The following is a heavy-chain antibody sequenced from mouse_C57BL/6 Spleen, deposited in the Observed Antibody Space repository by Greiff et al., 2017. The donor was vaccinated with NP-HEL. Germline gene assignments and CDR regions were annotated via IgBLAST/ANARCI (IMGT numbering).Heavy chain of an antibody. CDR2: ISYSGST. CDR3: ARYNYGSRLYWYFDD. D-gene: IGHD1-1*01. J-gene: IGHJ1*03. V-gene: IGHV3-8*01. CDR1: GYSITSDY. Sequence: VQLKESGPGLAKPSQTLSLTCSVTGYSITSDYWNWIRKFPGNKLEYMGYISYSGSTYYNPSLKSRISRTRDTSKNQYYLQLNSVTTEDTATYYCARYNYGSRLYWYFDDWGTGTTVTVAS.